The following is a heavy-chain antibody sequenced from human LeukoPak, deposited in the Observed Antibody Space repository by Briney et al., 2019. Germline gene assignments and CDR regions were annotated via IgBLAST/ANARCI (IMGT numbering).Heavy chain of an antibody. D-gene: IGHD1-26*01. CDR3: ASPLIVGATTGYFDY. CDR1: GFTFSSYA. J-gene: IGHJ4*02. V-gene: IGHV3-30-3*01. Sequence: GGSLRLSCAASGFTFSSYAMHWARQAPGKGLEWVAVISYDGSNKYYADSVKGRFTISRDNSKNTLYLQMNSLRAEDTAVYYCASPLIVGATTGYFDYWGQGTLVTVSS. CDR2: ISYDGSNK.